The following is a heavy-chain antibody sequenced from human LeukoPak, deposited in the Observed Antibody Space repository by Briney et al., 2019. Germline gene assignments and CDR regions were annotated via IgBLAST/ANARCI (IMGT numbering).Heavy chain of an antibody. J-gene: IGHJ4*02. CDR1: GDSMSSSSYL. CDR3: ARSTYYYGSRSYPYFDY. D-gene: IGHD3-10*01. V-gene: IGHV4-39*07. Sequence: SETLSLTCTVSGDSMSSSSYLWNWIRQPPGKGLEWIGNIYYGGTTTDYNPSLRSRVTISVATFSNQFSLRLSSVTAADTAVYYCARSTYYYGSRSYPYFDYWGQGALVTVSS. CDR2: IYYGGTTT.